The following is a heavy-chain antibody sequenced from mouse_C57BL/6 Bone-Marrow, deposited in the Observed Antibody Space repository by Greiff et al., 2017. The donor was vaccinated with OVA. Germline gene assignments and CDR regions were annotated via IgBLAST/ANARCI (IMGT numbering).Heavy chain of an antibody. CDR1: GYTFTSYW. CDR3: ARTGTDYAMDY. D-gene: IGHD4-1*01. CDR2: IDPSDSYT. J-gene: IGHJ4*01. Sequence: QVQLQQSGAELVKPGASVKLSCKASGYTFTSYWMQWVKQRPGQGLEWIGEIDPSDSYTNYNQKFKGKATLTVDTSSSTAYMQLSSLTSEDSAVYYCARTGTDYAMDYWGQGTSVTVSS. V-gene: IGHV1-50*01.